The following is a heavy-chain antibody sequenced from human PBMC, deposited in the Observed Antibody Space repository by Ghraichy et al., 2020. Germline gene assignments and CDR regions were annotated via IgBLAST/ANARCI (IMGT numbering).Heavy chain of an antibody. CDR1: GFTFSSYW. J-gene: IGHJ4*02. V-gene: IGHV3-7*01. CDR2: IKQDGSEK. CDR3: ASRSGGIQLKNYFDY. Sequence: GESLRLSCAASGFTFSSYWMSWVRQAPGKGPEWVANIKQDGSEKYYVDSVKGRFTISRDNAENSLYLQMNSLRAEDTAVYYCASRSGGIQLKNYFDYWGQGTLVTVSS. D-gene: IGHD5-18*01.